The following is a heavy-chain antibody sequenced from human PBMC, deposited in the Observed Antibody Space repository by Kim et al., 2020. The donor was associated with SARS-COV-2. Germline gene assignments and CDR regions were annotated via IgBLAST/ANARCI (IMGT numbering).Heavy chain of an antibody. CDR3: TEGFGDYGA. V-gene: IGHV4-59*01. CDR1: SGSITSNY. J-gene: IGHJ5*02. CDR2: IYSSGTT. D-gene: IGHD4-17*01. Sequence: SETLSLTCTVSSGSITSNYWSWVRQPPGKGLEWIAYIYSSGTTTYNPSLKSRFTIFVDVSRNQFYLNVTSVTAADTAVYYCTEGFGDYGAWGQGTLVTVSS.